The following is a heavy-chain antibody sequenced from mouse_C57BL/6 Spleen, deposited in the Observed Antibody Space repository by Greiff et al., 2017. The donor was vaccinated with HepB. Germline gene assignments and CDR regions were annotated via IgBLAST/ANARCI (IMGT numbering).Heavy chain of an antibody. V-gene: IGHV1-50*01. Sequence: VPLQQPGAELVKPGASVKLSCKASGSTFTSYWMQWVKQMPVPGLEWIGEIDPSDSYTNYHQKFKGKATLTVDTSSSTAYMQLSRLTSEDSAVYYCARGTVRYFDYWGQGTTLTVSS. J-gene: IGHJ2*01. CDR1: GSTFTSYW. CDR2: IDPSDSYT. CDR3: ARGTVRYFDY. D-gene: IGHD1-1*01.